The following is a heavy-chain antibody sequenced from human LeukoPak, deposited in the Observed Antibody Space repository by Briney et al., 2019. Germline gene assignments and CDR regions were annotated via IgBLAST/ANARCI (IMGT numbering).Heavy chain of an antibody. Sequence: GGSLRLSCAASGFTFSSYWMSWVRQAPGKGLEWVANIKQDGSEKYYVDSVKGRFTISRDNAKNSLYLQMNSLRAEDTAVYYCARVWSYYGSGSYIYWGQGTLVTVSS. CDR3: ARVWSYYGSGSYIY. CDR2: IKQDGSEK. J-gene: IGHJ4*02. V-gene: IGHV3-7*01. CDR1: GFTFSSYW. D-gene: IGHD3-10*01.